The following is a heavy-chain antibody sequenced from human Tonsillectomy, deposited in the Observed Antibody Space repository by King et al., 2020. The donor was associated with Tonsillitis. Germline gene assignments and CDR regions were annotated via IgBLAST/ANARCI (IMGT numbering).Heavy chain of an antibody. D-gene: IGHD7-27*01. V-gene: IGHV4-61*01. J-gene: IGHJ6*02. CDR3: ARDGDEYGMDV. Sequence: VQLQESGPGLVKPSETLSLTCTVSGGSVSSGSYYWSWIRQPPGKGLEWIGYIYYSGSTNYNPSLKSRVTISVDTSKNKFSLKLSSVTAADTAVYYCARDGDEYGMDVWGQGTTVTVSS. CDR2: IYYSGST. CDR1: GGSVSSGSYY.